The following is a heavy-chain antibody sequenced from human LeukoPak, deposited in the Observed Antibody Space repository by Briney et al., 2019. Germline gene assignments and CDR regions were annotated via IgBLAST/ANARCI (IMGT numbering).Heavy chain of an antibody. CDR3: ARRAGAYSHPYDY. V-gene: IGHV3-53*01. Sequence: SGGSPRLSCTVSGFTVSSNSMSWVRQAPGKGLEWVSFIYSDNTHYSDSVKGRFTISRDNPKNTLYLQMNSLRAEDTAVYYCARRAGAYSHPYDYWGQGTLVTVSS. CDR2: IYSDNT. J-gene: IGHJ4*02. CDR1: GFTVSSNS. D-gene: IGHD4/OR15-4a*01.